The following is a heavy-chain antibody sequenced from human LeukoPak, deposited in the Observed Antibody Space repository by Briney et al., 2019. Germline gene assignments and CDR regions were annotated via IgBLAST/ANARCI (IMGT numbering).Heavy chain of an antibody. CDR1: GFTFDDYG. D-gene: IGHD1-26*01. CDR3: AKVSQAQKVGAIDY. CDR2: INWNGGST. J-gene: IGHJ4*02. V-gene: IGHV3-20*04. Sequence: AGGSLRLSCAASGFTFDDYGMSWVRQAPGKGLEWVSGINWNGGSTGYADSVKGRFTISRDNAKNSLYLQMNSLRAEDMALYYCAKVSQAQKVGAIDYWGQGTLVTVSS.